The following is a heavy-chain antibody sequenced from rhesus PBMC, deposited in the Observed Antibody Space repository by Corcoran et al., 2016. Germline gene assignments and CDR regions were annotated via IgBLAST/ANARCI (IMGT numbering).Heavy chain of an antibody. CDR3: AREKPGYISCWSRGDFDY. J-gene: IGHJ4*01. D-gene: IGHD6S26*01. CDR1: GGTISGYFL. Sequence: QVQLQESGPGVVTPSETLSLTCAVSGGTISGYFLWSWVRPPAGKGQGGSGYIYVVTRPPTSPPPPKNPFTFSQATSKNQFSLRLSSVTAADTAVYYCAREKPGYISCWSRGDFDYWGQGVLVTVSS. CDR2: IYVVTRPP. V-gene: IGHV4-106*01.